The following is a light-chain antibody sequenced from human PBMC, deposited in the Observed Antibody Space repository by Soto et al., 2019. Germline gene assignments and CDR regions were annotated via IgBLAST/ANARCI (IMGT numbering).Light chain of an antibody. V-gene: IGLV2-14*01. Sequence: QSVLTQPASVSGSPGQSITISCTGTSSDIGGYNFVSWYQQRPDRAPQLLIYEVSDRPSGVSNRFSGSKSGNTASLTISGLQAEDEADYYCSSYTGITTHVVFGGGTQLTVL. J-gene: IGLJ3*02. CDR1: SSDIGGYNF. CDR3: SSYTGITTHVV. CDR2: EVS.